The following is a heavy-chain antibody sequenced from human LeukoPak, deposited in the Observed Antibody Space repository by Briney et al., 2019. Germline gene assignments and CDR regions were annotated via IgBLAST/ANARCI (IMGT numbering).Heavy chain of an antibody. D-gene: IGHD5-24*01. CDR3: ARGRDGYTFDY. J-gene: IGHJ4*02. V-gene: IGHV3-48*04. Sequence: QPGGSLRLSCAASGFTFSSYSMNWVRQAPGKGLEWVSYISSSGSTIYYADSVKGRFTISRDNAKNSLYLQMNSLRAEDTAVYYCARGRDGYTFDYWGQGTLVTVSS. CDR2: ISSSGSTI. CDR1: GFTFSSYS.